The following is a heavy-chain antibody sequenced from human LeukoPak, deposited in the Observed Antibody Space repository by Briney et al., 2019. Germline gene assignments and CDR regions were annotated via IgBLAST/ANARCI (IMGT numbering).Heavy chain of an antibody. CDR3: AKSPEAVVLVYWFDP. V-gene: IGHV3-23*01. CDR1: GFTFSNYA. Sequence: PGGSLRLSCAASGFTFSNYAMSWVRQAPGKGLEWVSAVSGSGGSTHYADSVKGRFTISRDNSKNTLFLQMNSLIAEDTTVYFCAKSPEAVVLVYWFDPWGQGTVVTVSS. J-gene: IGHJ5*02. D-gene: IGHD6-19*01. CDR2: VSGSGGST.